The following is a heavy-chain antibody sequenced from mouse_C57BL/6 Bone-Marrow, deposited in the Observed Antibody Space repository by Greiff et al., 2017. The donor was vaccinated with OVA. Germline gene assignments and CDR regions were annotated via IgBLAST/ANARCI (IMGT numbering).Heavy chain of an antibody. CDR1: GYTFTNYW. V-gene: IGHV1-50*01. Sequence: QVQLQQPGAELVKPGSSVKLSCKASGYTFTNYWMQWVKQRPGQGLEWIGEIDPSDSYTNFNQKFKGKATLTVDTSSNTAHMQLSSLTSEDSAVYYCASWDFAYWGQGTLVTVSA. CDR3: ASWDFAY. CDR2: IDPSDSYT. D-gene: IGHD4-1*01. J-gene: IGHJ3*01.